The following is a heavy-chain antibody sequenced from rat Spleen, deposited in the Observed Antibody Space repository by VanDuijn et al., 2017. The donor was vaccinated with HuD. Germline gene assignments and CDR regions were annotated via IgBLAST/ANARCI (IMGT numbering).Heavy chain of an antibody. V-gene: IGHV5-31*01. CDR3: AKVTYYGYYYFDY. CDR1: GFTFNNYW. D-gene: IGHD1-9*01. CDR2: ITNTGDIT. J-gene: IGHJ2*01. Sequence: EVQLVESGGGLVQPGRSLNLSCVASGFTFNNYWLTWIRQAPGKGLEWVASITNTGDITYYPDSVKGRFTISRDNAKGSLYLQMNSLKSEDTATYYCAKVTYYGYYYFDYWGQGVMVTVSS.